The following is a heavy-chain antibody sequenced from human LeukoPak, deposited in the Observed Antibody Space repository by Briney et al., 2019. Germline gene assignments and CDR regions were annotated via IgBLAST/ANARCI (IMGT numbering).Heavy chain of an antibody. Sequence: SETLSLTCSVSGDSFTGYYWHWVRLPPGKGLEWIGYVYYSGSETDSNPSLKSRVSMSADSSKNQFSLKLNSVSAADTAVYYCARQMTTLTLGRTFDKWGQGQRSSSLQ. J-gene: IGHJ3*02. CDR3: ARQMTTLTLGRTFDK. CDR2: VYYSGSET. CDR1: GDSFTGYY. D-gene: IGHD4-17*01. V-gene: IGHV4-59*01.